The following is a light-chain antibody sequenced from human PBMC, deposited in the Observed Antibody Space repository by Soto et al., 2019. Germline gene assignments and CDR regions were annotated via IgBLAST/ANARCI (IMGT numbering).Light chain of an antibody. CDR3: QQYDNLPTWT. J-gene: IGKJ1*01. Sequence: DIQMTQSPSSLSASVGNRVTITCQASQNINNYLNWYQQKLGRVPKLLIYDASNLEAGVPSRFRGSGSGTDFTFTISSLQPEDIATYYCQQYDNLPTWTFGQGTKVDIK. CDR2: DAS. V-gene: IGKV1-33*01. CDR1: QNINNY.